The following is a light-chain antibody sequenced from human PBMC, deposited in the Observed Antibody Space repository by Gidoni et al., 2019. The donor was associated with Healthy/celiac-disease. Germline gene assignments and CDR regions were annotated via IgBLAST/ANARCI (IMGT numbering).Light chain of an antibody. CDR3: QQYKNWPQA. Sequence: DIVMPHSPAPLYVSPGERATLSCRASQSVSSNLAWYQQKPGQAPRLLIYGASNRATGIPARFSGSGSGTEFTLTISSLQSEDFAVYYCQQYKNWPQAFGQGTRLEIK. V-gene: IGKV3-15*01. CDR2: GAS. CDR1: QSVSSN. J-gene: IGKJ5*01.